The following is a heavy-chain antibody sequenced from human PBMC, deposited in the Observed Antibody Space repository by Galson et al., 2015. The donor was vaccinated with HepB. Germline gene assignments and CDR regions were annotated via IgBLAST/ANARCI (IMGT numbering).Heavy chain of an antibody. CDR3: ARDRSLGLDY. Sequence: SVKVSCKASGYTFTGYHMHWVRQAPGQGLEWMGRINPSSGGTNYAQKFQGRVTMTRDTSISTAYMELSSLRSEDTAVYYCARDRSLGLDYWGQGTLVTVSS. J-gene: IGHJ4*02. V-gene: IGHV1-2*06. CDR2: INPSSGGT. CDR1: GYTFTGYH. D-gene: IGHD1-26*01.